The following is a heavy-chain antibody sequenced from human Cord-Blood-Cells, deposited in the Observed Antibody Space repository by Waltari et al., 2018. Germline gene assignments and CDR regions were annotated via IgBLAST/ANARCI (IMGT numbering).Heavy chain of an antibody. CDR2: INHSGST. D-gene: IGHD6-13*01. V-gene: IGHV4-34*01. Sequence: QVQLPQCGAGLFKPSETLSLTCAVYGWSFSGYYWSWLLQPPGKGLEWIGEINHSGSTNYNPSLKSRVTISVDTSKNQFSLKLSSVTAADTAVYYCASSSGIAAADAFDIWGQGTMVTVSS. J-gene: IGHJ3*02. CDR1: GWSFSGYY. CDR3: ASSSGIAAADAFDI.